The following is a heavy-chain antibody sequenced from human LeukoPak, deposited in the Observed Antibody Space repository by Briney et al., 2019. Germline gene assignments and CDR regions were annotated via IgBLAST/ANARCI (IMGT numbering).Heavy chain of an antibody. D-gene: IGHD6-13*01. CDR3: ARHRYGSSWYWAT. Sequence: SETLSLTCTVSGGSISSGGYYWSWIRQHPGKGLEWIGYIYYSGSTNYNPSLKSRVTISVDTSKNQFSLKLSSVTAADTAVYYCARHRYGSSWYWATWGQGTLVTVSS. CDR2: IYYSGST. V-gene: IGHV4-61*08. J-gene: IGHJ5*02. CDR1: GGSISSGGYY.